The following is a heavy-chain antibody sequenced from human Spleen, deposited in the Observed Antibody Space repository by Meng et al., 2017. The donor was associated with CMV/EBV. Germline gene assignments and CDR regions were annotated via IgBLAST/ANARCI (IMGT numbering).Heavy chain of an antibody. CDR1: GFTFSSYA. CDR3: ARDPHSSAYYDGDY. J-gene: IGHJ4*02. Sequence: GESLKISCAASGFTFSSYAMHWVRQAPGKGLEWVAVISYDGSNKYYADSVKGRFTISRDNSKNTLYLQMNSLRAEDTAVYYCARDPHSSAYYDGDYWGQGTLVTVSS. D-gene: IGHD3-22*01. V-gene: IGHV3-30*04. CDR2: ISYDGSNK.